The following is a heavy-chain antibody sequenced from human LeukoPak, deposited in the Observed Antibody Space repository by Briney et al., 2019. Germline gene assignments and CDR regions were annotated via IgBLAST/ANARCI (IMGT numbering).Heavy chain of an antibody. CDR1: GFTFSSYA. D-gene: IGHD1-26*01. Sequence: GGSLRLSCAASGFTFSSYAMHWVRQAPGKGLEWVAVISYDGSNKYYADSVKGRFTISRDNSKNTLYLQMNSLGAEDTAVYYCAREPKTGSVDYWGQGTLVTVSS. J-gene: IGHJ4*02. CDR3: AREPKTGSVDY. CDR2: ISYDGSNK. V-gene: IGHV3-30-3*01.